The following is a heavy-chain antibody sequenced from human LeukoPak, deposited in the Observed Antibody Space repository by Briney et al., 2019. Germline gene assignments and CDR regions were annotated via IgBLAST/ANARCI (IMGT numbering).Heavy chain of an antibody. J-gene: IGHJ4*02. V-gene: IGHV4-39*07. D-gene: IGHD6-6*01. CDR1: GGSISSSSYY. CDR2: IYYSGST. Sequence: PSETLSLTCTVSGGSISSSSYYWGWIRQPPGKGLEWIGSIYYSGSTNYNPSLKSRVTISVDTSKNQFSLKLSSVTAADTAVYYCARTVTYSSSREVPRDYWGQGTLVTVSS. CDR3: ARTVTYSSSREVPRDY.